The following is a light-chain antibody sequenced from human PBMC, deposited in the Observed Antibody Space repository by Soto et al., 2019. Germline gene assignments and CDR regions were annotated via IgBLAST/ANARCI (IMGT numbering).Light chain of an antibody. CDR2: EAS. J-gene: IGKJ1*01. Sequence: DIQMTQSPSTLSASVGDRVTITCRASQSISSWLAWYQQKPGKAPKLLIYEASSSEIGVPPRFSGSGFGTEFTLTISSLQPADFATYYCQHYKESSTFGQGTRLEIK. V-gene: IGKV1-5*03. CDR3: QHYKESST. CDR1: QSISSW.